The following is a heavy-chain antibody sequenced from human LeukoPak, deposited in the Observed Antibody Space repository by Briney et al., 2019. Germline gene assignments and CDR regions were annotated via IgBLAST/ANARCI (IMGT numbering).Heavy chain of an antibody. Sequence: GASVKVSCKASGYTFTGYYMHWVRQAPGQGLEWMGWINPISGGTKYSQKFQGRVTMTRDTSISTAYVELSRLRSDDTAVYYCARGTGEGYTYGRYYFDYWGQGTLVTVSS. CDR3: ARGTGEGYTYGRYYFDY. D-gene: IGHD5-18*01. CDR2: INPISGGT. J-gene: IGHJ4*02. V-gene: IGHV1-2*02. CDR1: GYTFTGYY.